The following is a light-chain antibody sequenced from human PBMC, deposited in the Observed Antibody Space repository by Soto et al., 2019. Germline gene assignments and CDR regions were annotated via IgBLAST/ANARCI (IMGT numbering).Light chain of an antibody. Sequence: QSVLTQPASVSGSPGQSITISCTGTSSDVGGYNYVSWYQQHPGKAPKLMIYDVSNRPSGVSNRFSGSKSGNTASLTISGLQAEDEAHYYRSSYTSSSTQVFGTGTKLTVL. CDR2: DVS. V-gene: IGLV2-14*01. CDR1: SSDVGGYNY. J-gene: IGLJ1*01. CDR3: SSYTSSSTQV.